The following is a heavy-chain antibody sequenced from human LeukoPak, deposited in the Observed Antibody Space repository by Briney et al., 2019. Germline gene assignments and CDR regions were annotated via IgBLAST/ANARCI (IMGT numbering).Heavy chain of an antibody. CDR1: GGSFSGYY. CDR2: INHSGST. J-gene: IGHJ4*02. V-gene: IGHV4-34*01. Sequence: PSETLSLTCAVYGGSFSGYYWSWIRQPPGKGLEWIGEINHSGSTNYNPSLKSRVTISVDTSKNQFSLKLSSVTAADTAVYYRARDMWFRGYWGQGTLVTVSS. CDR3: ARDMWFRGY. D-gene: IGHD3-10*01.